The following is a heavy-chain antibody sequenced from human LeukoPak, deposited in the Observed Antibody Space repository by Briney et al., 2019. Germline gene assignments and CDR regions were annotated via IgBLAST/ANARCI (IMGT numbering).Heavy chain of an antibody. CDR1: GYSFTSYW. Sequence: GESLKISCKGSGYSFTSYWISWVRQMPGKGLEWMGRIDPSDSYTNYSPSFQGHVTISADKSISTAYLQWSSLKASDTAMYYCARGYCSSTSCSLVVVAATEGWFDPWGQGTLVTVSS. D-gene: IGHD2-2*01. CDR2: IDPSDSYT. J-gene: IGHJ5*02. CDR3: ARGYCSSTSCSLVVVAATEGWFDP. V-gene: IGHV5-10-1*01.